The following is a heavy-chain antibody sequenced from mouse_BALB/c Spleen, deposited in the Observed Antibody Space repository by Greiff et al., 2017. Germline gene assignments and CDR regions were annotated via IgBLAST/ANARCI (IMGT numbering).Heavy chain of an antibody. J-gene: IGHJ4*01. CDR3: ARNYGSPYYYAMDY. Sequence: VQLQQSGPELVKPGASMRISCKASGYSFTGYTMNWVKQSHGKNLEWIGLINPYNGGTSYNQKFKGKATLTVDKSSSTAYMELLSLTSEDSAVYYCARNYGSPYYYAMDYWGQGTSVTVSS. V-gene: IGHV1-18*01. CDR1: GYSFTGYT. CDR2: INPYNGGT. D-gene: IGHD1-1*01.